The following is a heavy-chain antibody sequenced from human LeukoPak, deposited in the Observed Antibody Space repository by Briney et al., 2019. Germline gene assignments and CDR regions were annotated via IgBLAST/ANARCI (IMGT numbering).Heavy chain of an antibody. CDR1: GFIFGDYA. D-gene: IGHD1-26*01. V-gene: IGHV3-49*03. CDR3: TREEGGATNF. Sequence: GGSLRLSCTASGFIFGDYAMSWFRQAPGKGLEWVGFIRSKANGGTTEYAASVKGRFTISRDDSKGIAYMEVNSLKTEDTAVYYCTREEGGATNFWGQGTLVTVSS. J-gene: IGHJ4*02. CDR2: IRSKANGGTT.